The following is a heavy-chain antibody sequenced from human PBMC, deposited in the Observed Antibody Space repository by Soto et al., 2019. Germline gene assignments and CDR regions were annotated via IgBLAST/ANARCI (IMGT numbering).Heavy chain of an antibody. CDR1: GFTFRTHA. Sequence: EVQLLESGGAFVQPGVSLRLSCAASGFTFRTHAMTWVRQAPGQGLEYVSSITASGSATFYAASVRGRFVISRDNSTSTWYLQMNSLRAEDTALYYCAKRVADRGIDSWGQGTLVTVSS. V-gene: IGHV3-23*01. J-gene: IGHJ4*02. CDR3: AKRVADRGIDS. CDR2: ITASGSAT.